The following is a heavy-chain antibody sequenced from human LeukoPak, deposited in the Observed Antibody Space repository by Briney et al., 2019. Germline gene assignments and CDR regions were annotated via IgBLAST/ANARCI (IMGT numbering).Heavy chain of an antibody. Sequence: PGRSQRLSCAASGFTFDDYAMHWVRQAPGKGLEWVSGISRNSGSIGYADSVKGRFTISRDNAKNSLYLQMNSLRAEDTALYYCAKGGYSSSWSYNWFDPWGQGTLVTVSS. J-gene: IGHJ5*02. D-gene: IGHD6-13*01. V-gene: IGHV3-9*01. CDR3: AKGGYSSSWSYNWFDP. CDR1: GFTFDDYA. CDR2: ISRNSGSI.